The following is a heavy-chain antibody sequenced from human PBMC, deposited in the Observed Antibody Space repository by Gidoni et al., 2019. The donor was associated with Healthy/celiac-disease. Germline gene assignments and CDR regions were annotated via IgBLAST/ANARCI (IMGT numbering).Heavy chain of an antibody. Sequence: QVQLVQSGAEVKKPGSSVKVSCKASGGTFSRYAISWVRPAPGQGLEWMGRIIPILGIANYAQKFQGRVTITADKSTSTAYMELSSLRSEDTAVYYCARGPSSSSYYYYYGMDVWGQGTTVTVSS. CDR2: IIPILGIA. D-gene: IGHD6-6*01. V-gene: IGHV1-69*04. CDR1: GGTFSRYA. J-gene: IGHJ6*02. CDR3: ARGPSSSSYYYYYGMDV.